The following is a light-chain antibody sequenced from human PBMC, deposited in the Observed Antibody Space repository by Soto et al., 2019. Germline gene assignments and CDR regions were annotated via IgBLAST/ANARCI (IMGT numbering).Light chain of an antibody. CDR1: SSDVGGYNY. J-gene: IGLJ1*01. CDR3: SSYTSSSLYV. V-gene: IGLV2-14*01. Sequence: QSALTQPAPVSGSPGQSITISCTGTSSDVGGYNYVSWYQQHPGKAPKLMIYEVSNRPLGVCNRFSGSKSGNTASLTISGLQAEDEADYYCSSYTSSSLYVFGSGTKVT. CDR2: EVS.